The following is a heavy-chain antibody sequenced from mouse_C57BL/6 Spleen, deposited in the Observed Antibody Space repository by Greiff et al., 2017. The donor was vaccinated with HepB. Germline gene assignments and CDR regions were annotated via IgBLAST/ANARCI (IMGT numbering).Heavy chain of an antibody. CDR3: ARRHYGSSPYYFDY. Sequence: EVQLQQSGPELVKPGASVKISCKASGYSFTDYNMNWVKQSNGKSLEWIGVINPNYGTTSYNQKFKGKATLTVDQSTSTAYMQLNSLTSEDSAVYYCARRHYGSSPYYFDYWGQGTTLTVAS. CDR2: INPNYGTT. D-gene: IGHD1-1*01. J-gene: IGHJ2*01. V-gene: IGHV1-39*01. CDR1: GYSFTDYN.